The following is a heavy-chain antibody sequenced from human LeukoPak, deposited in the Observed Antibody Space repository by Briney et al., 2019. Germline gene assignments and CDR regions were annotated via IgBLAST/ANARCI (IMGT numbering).Heavy chain of an antibody. CDR1: GITFSSYP. V-gene: IGHV3-23*01. Sequence: PGGSLRLSCTASGITFSSYPMTWVRQAPGKGLEWVSTITTEGVGTYYADSVKGRFAISRDNARSTLYLQRNSLRAEDTALYYCATRLGGEYWGQGTLVTVSS. D-gene: IGHD3-9*01. J-gene: IGHJ4*02. CDR2: ITTEGVGT. CDR3: ATRLGGEY.